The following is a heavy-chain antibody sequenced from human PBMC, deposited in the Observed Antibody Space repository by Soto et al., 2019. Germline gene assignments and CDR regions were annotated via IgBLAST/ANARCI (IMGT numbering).Heavy chain of an antibody. CDR1: GFTFSSYD. J-gene: IGHJ6*02. CDR3: ARGEYSYGTGYYYYNGMDV. V-gene: IGHV3-13*01. D-gene: IGHD5-18*01. Sequence: EVQLVESGGGLVQPGWSLRLSCAASGFTFSSYDMHWVRQATGKGLEWVSAIGTAGDTYYPGSVKGRFTISRENAKNSLYLQMNSLRAEDTAVYYSARGEYSYGTGYYYYNGMDVWGQETTVNVSS. CDR2: IGTAGDT.